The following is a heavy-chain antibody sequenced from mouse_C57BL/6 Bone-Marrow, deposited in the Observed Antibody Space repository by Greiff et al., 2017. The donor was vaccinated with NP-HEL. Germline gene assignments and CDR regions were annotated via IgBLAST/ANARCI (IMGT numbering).Heavy chain of an antibody. V-gene: IGHV5-6*02. CDR2: ISSGGSYT. CDR3: ARRGGYPWYFDV. Sequence: EVNLVESGGDLVKPGGSLKLSCAASGFTFSSYGMSWVRQTPDKRLEWVATISSGGSYTYYPDSVKGRFTISRDNAKNTLYLQMSSLKSEDTAMYYCARRGGYPWYFDVWGTGTTVTVSS. CDR1: GFTFSSYG. J-gene: IGHJ1*03. D-gene: IGHD2-2*01.